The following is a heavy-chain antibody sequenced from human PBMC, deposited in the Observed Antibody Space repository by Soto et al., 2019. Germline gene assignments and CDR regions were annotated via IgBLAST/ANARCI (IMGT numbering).Heavy chain of an antibody. D-gene: IGHD3-16*01. V-gene: IGHV4-34*01. CDR1: GGSFSGYY. J-gene: IGHJ6*02. Sequence: SETLSLTCAVYGGSFSGYYWSWIRQPPGKGLEWIGEINHSGSTNYNPSLKSRVTISVDTSKNQFSLKLSSVSAADTAVYYCATARRKGVYYYYYGMDVWGQGXTVTVYS. CDR3: ATARRKGVYYYYYGMDV. CDR2: INHSGST.